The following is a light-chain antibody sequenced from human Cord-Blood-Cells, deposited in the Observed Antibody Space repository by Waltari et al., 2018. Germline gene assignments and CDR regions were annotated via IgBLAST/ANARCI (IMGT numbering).Light chain of an antibody. Sequence: QSALPQPASVSGSPGQSIPIPCTGTGSDFGGYNYASWNQQHPGKAPKLMIYEVSNRPSGVSNRFSGSKSGNTASLTISGLQAEDEADYYCSSYTSSSTLVFGTGTKVTVL. CDR1: GSDFGGYNY. V-gene: IGLV2-14*01. CDR3: SSYTSSSTLV. CDR2: EVS. J-gene: IGLJ1*01.